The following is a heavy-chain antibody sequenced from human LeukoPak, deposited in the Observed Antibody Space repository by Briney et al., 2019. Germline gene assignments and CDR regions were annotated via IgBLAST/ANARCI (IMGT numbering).Heavy chain of an antibody. D-gene: IGHD2-21*01. J-gene: IGHJ4*02. CDR1: GFIFRRYW. CDR2: INNDGWSA. V-gene: IGHV3-74*01. CDR3: VRDVWGDRDGFFEY. Sequence: GGSLRLSCAASGFIFRRYWMHWVRQAPGKGLVWVSRINNDGWSASYAESVTGRFTMSRDNAKNTLYLQMNSLRAEDTAVYYCVRDVWGDRDGFFEYWGQGTLVTVSS.